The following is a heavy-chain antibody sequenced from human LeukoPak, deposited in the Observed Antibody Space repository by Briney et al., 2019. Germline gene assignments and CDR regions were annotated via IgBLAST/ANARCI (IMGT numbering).Heavy chain of an antibody. V-gene: IGHV3-23*01. J-gene: IGHJ4*02. Sequence: ARGSLRLSCAASGFTFSSYAMSWVRQAPGKGLEWVPAISGSGGSTYSADSVNGRFTISRDNSKNTLYLQMNSLRAEDTAVYYCAKGDQVLSSNYFDYWGQGTLVTVSS. D-gene: IGHD2-2*01. CDR1: GFTFSSYA. CDR3: AKGDQVLSSNYFDY. CDR2: ISGSGGST.